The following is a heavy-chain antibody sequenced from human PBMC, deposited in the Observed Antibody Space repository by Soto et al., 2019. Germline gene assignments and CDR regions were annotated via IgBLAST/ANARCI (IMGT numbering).Heavy chain of an antibody. CDR1: GGSISSSSYY. D-gene: IGHD3-10*01. V-gene: IGHV4-39*01. CDR3: ASRRFGELLIGWFDP. CDR2: IYYSGST. J-gene: IGHJ5*02. Sequence: SETLSLTCTVSGGSISSSSYYWGWIRQPPGKGLEWIGSIYYSGSTYYNPSLKSRVTISVDTSKNQFSLKLSSVTAADTAVYYCASRRFGELLIGWFDPWGQGTLVTISS.